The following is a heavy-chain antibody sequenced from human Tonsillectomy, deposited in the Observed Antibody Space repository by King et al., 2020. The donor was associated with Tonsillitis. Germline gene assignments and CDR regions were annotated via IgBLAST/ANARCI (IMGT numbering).Heavy chain of an antibody. D-gene: IGHD3-16*01. CDR3: AHRGGRRGWFDP. CDR2: IYGDDDN. V-gene: IGHV2-5*02. CDR1: GFLLRTHGVG. J-gene: IGHJ5*02. Sequence: TLKESGPTLVTPTQTLTLTCTFSGFLLRTHGVGVGWIRQPPGKALEWLALIYGDDDNRYSPSLKSRLTITKDTPKNQVVLTMTNMDPVDTATYYCAHRGGRRGWFDPWGQGTLVTVSS.